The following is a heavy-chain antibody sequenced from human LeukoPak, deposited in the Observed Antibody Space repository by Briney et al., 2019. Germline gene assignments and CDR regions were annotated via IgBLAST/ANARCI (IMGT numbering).Heavy chain of an antibody. CDR3: ARDRPLWN. D-gene: IGHD3-3*01. V-gene: IGHV3-74*01. Sequence: GGSLRLSCAASELINTHYWMHWVRQVPGKGLVWVSRIKLDENTAYYADFVKGRFTISRDNAKSTIYLQMNSLRVEDSAVYYCARDRPLWNWGQGTLVTVSS. CDR1: ELINTHYW. CDR2: IKLDENTA. J-gene: IGHJ4*02.